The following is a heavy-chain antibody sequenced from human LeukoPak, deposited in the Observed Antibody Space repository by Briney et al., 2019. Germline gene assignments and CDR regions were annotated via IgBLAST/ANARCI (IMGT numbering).Heavy chain of an antibody. Sequence: GGSLRLSCAASGFTFSSYSMNWVRQAPGKGLEWVSSISSSSSYIYYADSVKGRFTISRDNAKNSLYLQMNSLRAEDTAVYYCASITLVNRGAWGQGTLVTVSS. CDR1: GFTFSSYS. V-gene: IGHV3-21*01. J-gene: IGHJ5*02. CDR3: ASITLVNRGA. CDR2: ISSSSSYI. D-gene: IGHD3-10*01.